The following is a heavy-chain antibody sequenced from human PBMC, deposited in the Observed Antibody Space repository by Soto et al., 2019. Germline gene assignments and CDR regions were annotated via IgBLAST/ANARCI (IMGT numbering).Heavy chain of an antibody. CDR2: IFSNDEK. D-gene: IGHD3-10*01. V-gene: IGHV2-26*01. CDR3: ARIVRNYYGSGSYLQWVYWFDP. Sequence: QVTLKESGPVLVKPTETLTLTCTVSGFSLSNARMGVSWIRQPPGKALEWLAHIFSNDEKSYSTSQKSRLTISKDTSKSQVVLTTTNMDPVDTATYYCARIVRNYYGSGSYLQWVYWFDPWGQGTLVTVSS. J-gene: IGHJ5*02. CDR1: GFSLSNARMG.